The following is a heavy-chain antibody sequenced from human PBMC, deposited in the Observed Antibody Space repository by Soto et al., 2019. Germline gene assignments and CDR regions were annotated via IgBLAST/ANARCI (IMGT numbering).Heavy chain of an antibody. CDR2: IYCSGST. CDR3: ARDSGSYLFDY. V-gene: IGHV4-59*01. D-gene: IGHD1-26*01. J-gene: IGHJ4*02. CDR1: GGSISSYY. Sequence: PSETLSLTCTVSGGSISSYYWSWIRQPPGKGLEWIGYIYCSGSTNYNPSLKSRVTISVDTSKNQFSLKLSSVTAADTAVYYCARDSGSYLFDYWGQGTLVTVSS.